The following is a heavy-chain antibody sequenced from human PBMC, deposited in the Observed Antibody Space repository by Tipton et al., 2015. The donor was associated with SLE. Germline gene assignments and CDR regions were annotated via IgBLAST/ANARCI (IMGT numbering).Heavy chain of an antibody. Sequence: TLSLTCAVRGASFSGFYWSWIRQPPGKGVEWIGEINHSGSTNYNPSLKSRVTISVDTSKNQFSLKLSSVTAADTAVYYCAREGEISGMDVWGQGTTVTVSS. J-gene: IGHJ6*02. CDR1: GASFSGFY. D-gene: IGHD2-21*01. CDR3: AREGEISGMDV. CDR2: INHSGST. V-gene: IGHV4-34*01.